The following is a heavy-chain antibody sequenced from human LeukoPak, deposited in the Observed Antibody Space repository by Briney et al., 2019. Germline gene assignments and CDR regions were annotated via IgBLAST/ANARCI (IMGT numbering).Heavy chain of an antibody. D-gene: IGHD3-9*01. CDR1: GFTFSSYW. CDR3: ARDGVNYDILTGYIYYFDY. J-gene: IGHJ4*02. Sequence: PGGSLRLSCAASGFTFSSYWTSWVRQAPGKGLEWVANIKQDGSEKYYVDSVKGRFTISRDNAKNSLYLQMNSLRAEDTAVYYCARDGVNYDILTGYIYYFDYWGQGTLVTVSS. V-gene: IGHV3-7*01. CDR2: IKQDGSEK.